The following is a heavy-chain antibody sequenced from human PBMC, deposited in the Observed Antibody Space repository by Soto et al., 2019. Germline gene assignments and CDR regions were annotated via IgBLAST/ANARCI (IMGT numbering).Heavy chain of an antibody. Sequence: SVKVSCKASGFTFTSSAVQWVRQARGQRLEWIGWIVVGSGNTNYAQKFQERVTITRDMSTSTAYMELSGLRSEDTAVYYCAADTGSYYYDSSGPYYYYGMDVWGQGTTVTVSS. V-gene: IGHV1-58*01. CDR1: GFTFTSSA. J-gene: IGHJ6*02. D-gene: IGHD3-22*01. CDR2: IVVGSGNT. CDR3: AADTGSYYYDSSGPYYYYGMDV.